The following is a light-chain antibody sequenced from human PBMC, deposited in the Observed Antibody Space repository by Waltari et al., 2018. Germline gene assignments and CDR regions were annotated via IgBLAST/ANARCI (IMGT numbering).Light chain of an antibody. CDR2: TDN. CDR1: SSNIGSNT. Sequence: QSVLTQPPSASGTPGQGVTISCSGSSSNIGSNTVSWYQQFPGTAPRLPMHTDNQRPAGVPDRFSGSRSGTSASLAISGLQSEDEAHYFCATWDDSLNGRVFGGGTKVTVL. V-gene: IGLV1-44*01. CDR3: ATWDDSLNGRV. J-gene: IGLJ3*02.